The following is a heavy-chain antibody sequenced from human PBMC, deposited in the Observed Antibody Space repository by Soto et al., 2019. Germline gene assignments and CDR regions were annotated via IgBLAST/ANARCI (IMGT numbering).Heavy chain of an antibody. CDR3: AKGGGRYGWGGGDFDS. CDR1: GFTFSSYA. Sequence: EVQLLESGGGLVQPGGSLRLSCAASGFTFSSYAMTWVRQAPGKGLEWVSGICGSGGNTYYADSVKGRFTISRDNSKKTWYLKLSALRAEDTAIYSCAKGGGRYGWGGGDFDSGGQGTLVTVSS. CDR2: ICGSGGNT. D-gene: IGHD5-18*01. J-gene: IGHJ4*02. V-gene: IGHV3-23*01.